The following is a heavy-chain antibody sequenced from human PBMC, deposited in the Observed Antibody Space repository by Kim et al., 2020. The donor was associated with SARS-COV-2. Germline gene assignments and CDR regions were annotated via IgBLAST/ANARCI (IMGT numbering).Heavy chain of an antibody. J-gene: IGHJ3*02. CDR2: IYSGGST. Sequence: GGSLRLYCAASGFTVSSNYMSWVRQAPGKGLEWVSVIYSGGSTYYADSVKGRFTISRHNSKNTLYLQMNSLRAEDTAVYYCARDARRDVYDFWSGYPPKLSGAFDIWGQGTMVTVSS. D-gene: IGHD3-3*01. CDR1: GFTVSSNY. V-gene: IGHV3-53*04. CDR3: ARDARRDVYDFWSGYPPKLSGAFDI.